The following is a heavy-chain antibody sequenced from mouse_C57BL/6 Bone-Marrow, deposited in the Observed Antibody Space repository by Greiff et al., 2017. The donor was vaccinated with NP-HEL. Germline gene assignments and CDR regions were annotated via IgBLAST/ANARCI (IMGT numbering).Heavy chain of an antibody. D-gene: IGHD2-5*01. CDR3: TRHSNYGGDWFAY. CDR2: IDPETGGT. J-gene: IGHJ3*01. Sequence: QVQLQQSGAELVRPGASVTLSCKASGYTFTDYEMHWVKQTPVHGLEWIGAIDPETGGTAYNQKFKGKAILTADKSSSTAYMELRSLTSEDSAVYYGTRHSNYGGDWFAYWGQGTLVTVSA. CDR1: GYTFTDYE. V-gene: IGHV1-15*01.